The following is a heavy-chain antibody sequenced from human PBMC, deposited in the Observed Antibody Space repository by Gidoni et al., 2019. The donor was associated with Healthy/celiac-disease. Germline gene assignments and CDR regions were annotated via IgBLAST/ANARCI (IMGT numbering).Heavy chain of an antibody. Sequence: EVQLVESGGGLVKPGRSLRLSCTASGFPFGDYAMSCFRQAPGKGLEWVGFIRSKAYGGTTEYAASVKGRFTISRDDSKSIAYLQMNSLKTEDTAVYYCTRDYDFWSGRGRNYYGMDVWGQGTTVTVSS. CDR1: GFPFGDYA. J-gene: IGHJ6*02. CDR2: IRSKAYGGTT. V-gene: IGHV3-49*05. D-gene: IGHD3-3*01. CDR3: TRDYDFWSGRGRNYYGMDV.